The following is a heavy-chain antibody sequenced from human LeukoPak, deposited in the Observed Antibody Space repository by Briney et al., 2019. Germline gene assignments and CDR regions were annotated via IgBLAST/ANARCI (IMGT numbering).Heavy chain of an antibody. V-gene: IGHV3-30-3*01. J-gene: IGHJ4*02. CDR1: GFTFSSYA. CDR2: ISYDGSNK. CDR3: ARDFRSETDY. Sequence: PGRSLRHSCAASGFTFSSYAMHWVRQAPRKGLEWVAVISYDGSNKYYADSVKDRFTISRDNSKNTLYLQMNSLRAEDTAVYYCARDFRSETDYWGQGTLVTVSS.